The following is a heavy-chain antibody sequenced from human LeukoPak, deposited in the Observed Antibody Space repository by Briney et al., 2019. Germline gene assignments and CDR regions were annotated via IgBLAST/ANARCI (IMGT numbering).Heavy chain of an antibody. CDR1: GFTFSSYW. CDR3: AREHCSSTSCYEDGDDAFDI. V-gene: IGHV3-7*03. CDR2: IKQDGSEK. Sequence: PGGSLRLSCAASGFTFSSYWMSWVRQAPGKGLEWVANIKQDGSEKYYVDSVKGRFTISRDNAKNSLHLQMNSLRAEDTAVYYCAREHCSSTSCYEDGDDAFDIWGQGTMVTVSS. J-gene: IGHJ3*02. D-gene: IGHD2-2*01.